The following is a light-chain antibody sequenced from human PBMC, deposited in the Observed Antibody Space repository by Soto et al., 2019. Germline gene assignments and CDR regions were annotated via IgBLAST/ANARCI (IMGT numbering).Light chain of an antibody. J-gene: IGKJ1*01. V-gene: IGKV1-39*01. CDR3: QQAYSTPWT. CDR2: AAS. Sequence: DIQMTQSPSSLSASVGDRVTITCRASQTISFYLNWYQQKPGKAPKLLIYAASNLQSGVPSRFSASGSGTEFTLTLNSLQPEDFATYYCQQAYSTPWTFGQGTNVEIK. CDR1: QTISFY.